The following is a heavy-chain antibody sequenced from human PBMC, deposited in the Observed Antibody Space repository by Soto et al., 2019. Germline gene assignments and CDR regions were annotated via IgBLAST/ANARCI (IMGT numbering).Heavy chain of an antibody. CDR3: ARSGSLWFRESASSGSDN. J-gene: IGHJ4*02. Sequence: SETLCLTCTVSGGSVSSGSYYWSWIRQRPGKGLEWVVYIDYSGSTNYNPSLKRLVTISVDTSKKQFSLKLSSGTAAHTAVYSCARSGSLWFRESASSGSDNWGQGTLVTVSS. V-gene: IGHV4-61*01. CDR2: IDYSGST. CDR1: GGSVSSGSYY. D-gene: IGHD3-10*01.